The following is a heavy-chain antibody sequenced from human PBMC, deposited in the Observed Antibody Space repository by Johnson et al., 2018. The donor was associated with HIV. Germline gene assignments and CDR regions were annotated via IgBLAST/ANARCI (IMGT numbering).Heavy chain of an antibody. V-gene: IGHV3-30*02. CDR3: AKDHDYGDAFDI. D-gene: IGHD4-17*01. CDR2: IRYDGSNK. J-gene: IGHJ3*02. Sequence: QMLLVESGGGLVQPGRSLRLSCAASGFSFDDYAMHWVRQAPGKGLEWVTFIRYDGSNKYYADSVRGRFTISRDNSKNTLYLQMNSLRAEDTAVYYCAKDHDYGDAFDIWGQGTMVTVSS. CDR1: GFSFDDYA.